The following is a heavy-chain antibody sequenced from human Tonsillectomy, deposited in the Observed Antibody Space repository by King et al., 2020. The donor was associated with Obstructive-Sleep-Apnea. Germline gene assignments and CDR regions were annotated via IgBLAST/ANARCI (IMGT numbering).Heavy chain of an antibody. CDR3: ATLGYCSSSNCYVYYYYGLDV. D-gene: IGHD2-2*01. CDR2: MHPNSGNT. CDR1: GYTFTRYD. J-gene: IGHJ6*02. Sequence: VQLVESGAEVKKPGASVKVSCKASGYTFTRYDINWVRQATGQGLEWIGWMHPNSGNTGYAQKFQFRVTMTRETSINTAYMELSGLRSDDTAIYYCATLGYCSSSNCYVYYYYGLDVWGQGTTVTVS. V-gene: IGHV1-8*01.